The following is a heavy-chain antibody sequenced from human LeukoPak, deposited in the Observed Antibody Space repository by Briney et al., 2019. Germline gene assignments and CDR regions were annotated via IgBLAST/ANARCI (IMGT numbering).Heavy chain of an antibody. CDR1: GGTFSSSA. CDR2: IIPVLNIT. V-gene: IGHV1-69*04. D-gene: IGHD5-18*01. CDR3: ARDQGLTAPPPYGLDV. Sequence: SVKVSCKTSGGTFSSSAITWVRQAPAQGLEWMGRIIPVLNITTYAQKFQGSVTITADTSTSTVYMELSSLRSEETAVYYCARDQGLTAPPPYGLDVWGQGTTVIVSS. J-gene: IGHJ6*02.